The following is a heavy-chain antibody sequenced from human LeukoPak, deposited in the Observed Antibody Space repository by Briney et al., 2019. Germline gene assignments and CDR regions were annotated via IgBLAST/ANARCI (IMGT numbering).Heavy chain of an antibody. CDR3: ARGGLVIAVAGYNWFDP. CDR2: INPNSGGT. V-gene: IGHV1-2*02. Sequence: GASLKVSCKASGYTFTGYYMHWVRQAPGQGLEWMGWINPNSGGTNYAQKFQGRVTMTRDTSISTAYMELSRLRSDDTAVYYCARGGLVIAVAGYNWFDPWGQGTLVTVSS. CDR1: GYTFTGYY. J-gene: IGHJ5*02. D-gene: IGHD6-19*01.